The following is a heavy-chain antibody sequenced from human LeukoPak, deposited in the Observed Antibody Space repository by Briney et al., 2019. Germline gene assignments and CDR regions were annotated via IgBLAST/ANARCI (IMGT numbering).Heavy chain of an antibody. CDR1: GFTFSSYA. Sequence: GGSLRLSCAASGFTFSSYAMHWVRQAPGKGLEWVSYISGSGSSIYYADSVKGRFTISRDNAKNSLYLQMNSLRAEDTAVYYCARGGYSYGGLIDYWGQGTLVTVSS. D-gene: IGHD5-18*01. V-gene: IGHV3-48*04. CDR2: ISGSGSSI. CDR3: ARGGYSYGGLIDY. J-gene: IGHJ4*02.